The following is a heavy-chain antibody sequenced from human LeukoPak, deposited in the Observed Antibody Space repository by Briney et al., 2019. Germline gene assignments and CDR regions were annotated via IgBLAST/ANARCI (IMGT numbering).Heavy chain of an antibody. V-gene: IGHV3-9*01. CDR1: GFTLGDYA. Sequence: GGSLRLSCAASGFTLGDYAMHWVRQAPGKGLGWVSGISWNSGSIGYADSVKGRFTISRDNAKNSLYLQMNSLRAEDTALYYCAKDIGSSSYYGMDVWGQGTTVTVSS. CDR3: AKDIGSSSYYGMDV. J-gene: IGHJ6*02. CDR2: ISWNSGSI.